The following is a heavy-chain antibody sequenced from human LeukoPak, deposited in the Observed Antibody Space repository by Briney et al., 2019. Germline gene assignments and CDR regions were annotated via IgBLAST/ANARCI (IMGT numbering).Heavy chain of an antibody. CDR3: ARSQSRARYFQH. CDR2: INPNSGGT. CDR1: GYTFTGYY. J-gene: IGHJ1*01. V-gene: IGHV1-2*02. Sequence: ASVKVSCKASGYTFTGYYMHWVRQAPGQGLEWIGWINPNSGGTNYAQKFQGRVTMTRDTSISTAYMELSRLRSDDTAVYYCARSQSRARYFQHWGQGTLVTVSS.